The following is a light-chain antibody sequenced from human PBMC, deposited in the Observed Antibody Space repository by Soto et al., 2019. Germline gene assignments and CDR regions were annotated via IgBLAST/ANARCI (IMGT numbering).Light chain of an antibody. CDR2: AAS. CDR3: QQYNSYPRT. CDR1: QGIINY. V-gene: IGKV1-16*02. Sequence: DIQMTQSPSSLSESVGDRVTITCRASQGIINYLAWFQQKPGQAPKSLIYAASSLQSGVPSKFSGSGSGTDFTLTYSSPQPEDFATYYCQQYNSYPRTFGQGTKVEIK. J-gene: IGKJ1*01.